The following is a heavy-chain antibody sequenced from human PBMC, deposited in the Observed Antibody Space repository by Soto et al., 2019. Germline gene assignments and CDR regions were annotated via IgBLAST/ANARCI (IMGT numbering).Heavy chain of an antibody. V-gene: IGHV3-33*01. Sequence: PGGSLRLSCAASGFTFSGHGMHWVRQAPGKGLEWVTLIGYDGSDKYYADSVKGRFTISRDNSENTVFLQMNSLRAEDTAVYYCAGFDSTYSFPLWGHGTLVTVSS. D-gene: IGHD3-22*01. CDR3: AGFDSTYSFPL. J-gene: IGHJ1*01. CDR1: GFTFSGHG. CDR2: IGYDGSDK.